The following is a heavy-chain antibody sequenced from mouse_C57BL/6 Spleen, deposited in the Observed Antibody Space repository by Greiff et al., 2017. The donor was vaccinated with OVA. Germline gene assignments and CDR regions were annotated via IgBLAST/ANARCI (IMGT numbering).Heavy chain of an antibody. CDR2: IYPGSGNT. CDR1: GYTFTDYY. J-gene: IGHJ3*01. D-gene: IGHD1-1*01. V-gene: IGHV1-76*01. CDR3: ARTRYYGSSSFAY. Sequence: VQLQQSGAELVRPGASVNLSCKASGYTFTDYYINWVKQRPGQGLEWIARIYPGSGNTYYNEKFKGKATLTAEKSSSTAYMQLSSLTSEDSAVYFCARTRYYGSSSFAYWGQGTLVTVSA.